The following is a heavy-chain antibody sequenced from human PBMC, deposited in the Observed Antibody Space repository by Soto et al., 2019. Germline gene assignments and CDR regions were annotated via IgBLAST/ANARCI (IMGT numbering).Heavy chain of an antibody. J-gene: IGHJ4*02. CDR1: GFSLRTSGGG. CDR2: VYWDEDK. CDR3: AHRARRESSRGGRCYYLDS. D-gene: IGHD2-15*01. V-gene: IGHV2-5*02. Sequence: GPGPTLVNTTQALALTCTLSGFSLRTSGGGAGWIRHPPGKAAECLALVYWDEDKRYSPSMXXRLTITKDTYRNQVVLTITNMEPVDTATYYCAHRARRESSRGGRCYYLDSWARGLRVRVAS.